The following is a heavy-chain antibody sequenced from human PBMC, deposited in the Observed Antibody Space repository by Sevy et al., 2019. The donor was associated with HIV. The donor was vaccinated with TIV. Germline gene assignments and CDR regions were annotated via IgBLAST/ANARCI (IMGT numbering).Heavy chain of an antibody. V-gene: IGHV3-53*01. CDR2: IYSGGRT. J-gene: IGHJ6*02. CDR1: GFTVSSNY. Sequence: GGSLRLSCAASGFTVSSNYMSWVRQAPGKGLEWVSVIYSGGRTYYADSVKGRFTISRDTSKNTVYLEMKSLRAEDTAVYYCTREDIVLGEDNYYGMDVWGHGTTVTVSS. D-gene: IGHD2-15*01. CDR3: TREDIVLGEDNYYGMDV.